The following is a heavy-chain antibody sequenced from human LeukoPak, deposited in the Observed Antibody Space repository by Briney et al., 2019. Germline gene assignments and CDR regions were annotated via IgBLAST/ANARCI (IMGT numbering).Heavy chain of an antibody. Sequence: GASLRISCKGSGYLFTSYWISWGRPLPGKGLEWMGRIDPSDSYTNYSPSFQGHVTISADKSISTAYLQWSSLKASDTAMYYCATLDTATLNAFDIWGQGTMVTVSS. CDR1: GYLFTSYW. J-gene: IGHJ3*02. D-gene: IGHD5-18*01. CDR2: IDPSDSYT. V-gene: IGHV5-10-1*01. CDR3: ATLDTATLNAFDI.